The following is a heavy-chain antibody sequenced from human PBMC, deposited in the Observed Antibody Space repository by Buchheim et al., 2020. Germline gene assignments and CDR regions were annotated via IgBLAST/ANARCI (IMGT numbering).Heavy chain of an antibody. CDR1: GFTFSSYW. V-gene: IGHV3-7*01. J-gene: IGHJ6*02. Sequence: EVQLVESGGGLVQPGGSLRLSCAASGFTFSSYWMSWVRQAPGKGLEWVANIKQDGSEKYYVDSVKGRFTISRDNAKNPLYLQMNSLRAEDTAVYYCARSLRRFLEWLRHYYGMDVWGQGTT. CDR3: ARSLRRFLEWLRHYYGMDV. D-gene: IGHD3-3*01. CDR2: IKQDGSEK.